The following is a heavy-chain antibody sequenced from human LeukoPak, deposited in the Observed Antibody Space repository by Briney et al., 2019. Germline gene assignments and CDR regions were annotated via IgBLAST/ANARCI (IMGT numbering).Heavy chain of an antibody. CDR1: GYTFTNYD. D-gene: IGHD5-12*01. CDR2: MNPKSGNT. Sequence: ASVKVSCKTSGYTFTNYDINWVRQATGQGLEWMGWMNPKSGNTGFAQKFQGRVTLTRNTAINTAYLELSSLRSEDTAVYYCARDIVATGVPHYWGQGTLVTVSS. CDR3: ARDIVATGVPHY. J-gene: IGHJ4*02. V-gene: IGHV1-8*01.